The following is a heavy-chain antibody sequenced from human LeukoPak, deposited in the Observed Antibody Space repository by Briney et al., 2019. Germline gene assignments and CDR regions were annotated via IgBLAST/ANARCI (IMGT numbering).Heavy chain of an antibody. Sequence: SETLSLTCTVSGGSISSSSYYWGWIRQPPGKGLEWIGSIYYSGSTYYNPSLKSRVTISVDTSKNQFSLKLSSVTAADTAVYYCARDLLTVRYYYDSSGYYLFDYWGQGTLVTVSS. D-gene: IGHD3-22*01. CDR3: ARDLLTVRYYYDSSGYYLFDY. CDR1: GGSISSSSYY. J-gene: IGHJ4*02. CDR2: IYYSGST. V-gene: IGHV4-39*07.